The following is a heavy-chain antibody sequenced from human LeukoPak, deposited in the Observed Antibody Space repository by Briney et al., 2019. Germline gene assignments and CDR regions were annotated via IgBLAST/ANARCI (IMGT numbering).Heavy chain of an antibody. V-gene: IGHV1-8*02. J-gene: IGHJ4*02. CDR1: GYTFTSYG. CDR2: MSPDSGYT. D-gene: IGHD1-26*01. Sequence: GASVKVSCKASGYTFTSYGITWVRQATGQGLEWMGWMSPDSGYTGYAQTFQGRVTLTRNTSVSTAFMELSSLRSEDTAVYYCARDSDSGSSRFDYWGQGTLVTVSS. CDR3: ARDSDSGSSRFDY.